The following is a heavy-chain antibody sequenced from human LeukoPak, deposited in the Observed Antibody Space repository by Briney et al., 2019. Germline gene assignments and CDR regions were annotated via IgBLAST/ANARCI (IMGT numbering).Heavy chain of an antibody. CDR2: ISISSNYI. J-gene: IGHJ4*02. D-gene: IGHD5-18*01. CDR1: GFTFSRYS. Sequence: GGSLRLSCAASGFTFSRYSMNWVRQAPGKGLEWVSSISISSNYIYYTDSVKGRFTISRDNAKNSLYLQMNSLRADDTAVYYCARDRRLQLWSPAGFDYWGQGTLVTASS. CDR3: ARDRRLQLWSPAGFDY. V-gene: IGHV3-21*01.